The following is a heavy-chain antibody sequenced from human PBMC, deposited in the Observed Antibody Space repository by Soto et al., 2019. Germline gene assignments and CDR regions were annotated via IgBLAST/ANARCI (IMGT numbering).Heavy chain of an antibody. D-gene: IGHD3-9*01. CDR1: GFSFSSYW. J-gene: IGHJ3*01. Sequence: EVQLVESGGGLDQPGGSLRLSCADSGFSFSSYWMHWVRQDPGKWLVWVSRINTDGSSTNYADSVKGRFTISRDNAKNTVYLQMNSLRAEDTAVYYCARSPGGYYIDWGQGTMVTVSS. CDR3: ARSPGGYYID. V-gene: IGHV3-74*01. CDR2: INTDGSST.